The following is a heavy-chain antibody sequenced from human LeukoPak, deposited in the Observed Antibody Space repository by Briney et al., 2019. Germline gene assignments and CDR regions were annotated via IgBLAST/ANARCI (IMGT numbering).Heavy chain of an antibody. V-gene: IGHV1-2*02. CDR3: ARAPRTYGSGSFTFDP. D-gene: IGHD3-10*01. Sequence: ASVKVSCKASGYTFTGYYMHWVRQAPGQGLEWMGWINPNSGGTNYAQKFQGRVTMTRDTSISTAYTELSRLRSDDTAVYYCARAPRTYGSGSFTFDPWGQGTLVTVSS. CDR2: INPNSGGT. CDR1: GYTFTGYY. J-gene: IGHJ5*02.